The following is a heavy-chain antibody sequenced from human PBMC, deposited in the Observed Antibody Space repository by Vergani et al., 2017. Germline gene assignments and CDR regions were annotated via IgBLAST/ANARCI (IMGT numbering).Heavy chain of an antibody. V-gene: IGHV3-48*01. CDR1: GFTFSSYS. J-gene: IGHJ4*02. CDR3: ARDNGATSFDY. D-gene: IGHD5-12*01. CDR2: ISSSSSTI. Sequence: EVQLVESGGGLVQPGGSLRLSCAASGFTFSSYSMNGVRQAPGKGMEWGSYISSSSSTIYSADSVKGRFTISRDNAKNSLYLQMNSLSAEDTSVYYCARDNGATSFDYWGQGTLVTVSS.